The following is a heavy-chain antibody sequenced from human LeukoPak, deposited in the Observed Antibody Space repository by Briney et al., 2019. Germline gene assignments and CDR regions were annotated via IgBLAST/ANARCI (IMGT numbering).Heavy chain of an antibody. V-gene: IGHV3-30*04. J-gene: IGHJ4*02. CDR2: ISCDGSNK. Sequence: GRSLRLSCAASGFTLSSYAMHWVRQAPGKGLEWVALISCDGSNKYYADSVKGRFTISRDNSKNTLYLQMNSLRAEDTAVYYCARDHGGYLDYWGQGTLVTVSS. CDR3: ARDHGGYLDY. D-gene: IGHD3-10*01. CDR1: GFTLSSYA.